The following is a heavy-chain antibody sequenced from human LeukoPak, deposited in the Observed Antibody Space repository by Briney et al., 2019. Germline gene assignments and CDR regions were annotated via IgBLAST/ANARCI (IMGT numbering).Heavy chain of an antibody. CDR2: INPNSGGT. J-gene: IGHJ4*02. Sequence: ASVTVSCKASGYTFTGYYMHWVRQAPGQGLEWMGRINPNSGGTNYAQKFQGRVTMTRDTSISTAYMELSRLRSDDTAVYYCARAREYYYDSSGLDYWGQGTLVTVSS. CDR1: GYTFTGYY. CDR3: ARAREYYYDSSGLDY. V-gene: IGHV1-2*06. D-gene: IGHD3-22*01.